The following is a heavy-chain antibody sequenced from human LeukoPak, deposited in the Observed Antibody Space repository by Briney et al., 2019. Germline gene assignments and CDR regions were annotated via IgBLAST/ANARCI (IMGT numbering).Heavy chain of an antibody. CDR1: GSTFSSYA. CDR2: ISGSGGST. Sequence: GGSLRLSCAASGSTFSSYAMSWVRQAPGKGLEWVSAISGSGGSTYYADSVKGRFTISRDNSKNTLYLQMNSLRAEDTALYYCAKPGEASNYYFDYWGQGALVTVSS. J-gene: IGHJ4*02. V-gene: IGHV3-23*01. CDR3: AKPGEASNYYFDY. D-gene: IGHD2-21*01.